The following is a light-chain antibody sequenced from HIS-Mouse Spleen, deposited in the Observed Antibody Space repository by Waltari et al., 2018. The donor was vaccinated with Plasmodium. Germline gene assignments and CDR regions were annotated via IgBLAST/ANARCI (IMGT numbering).Light chain of an antibody. CDR2: EDS. V-gene: IGLV3-10*01. J-gene: IGLJ3*02. Sequence: SSELTQPPSVSVSPGQTARLTCSGDALPQKSAYWYQQKSGQAPVLVIYEDSKRPSGIPERFSGSSSGTMATLTISGAQVEDEADYYCYSTDSSGNHRVFGGGTKLTVL. CDR1: ALPQKS. CDR3: YSTDSSGNHRV.